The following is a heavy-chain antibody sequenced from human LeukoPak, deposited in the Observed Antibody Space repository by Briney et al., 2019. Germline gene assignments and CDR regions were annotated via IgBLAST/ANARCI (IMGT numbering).Heavy chain of an antibody. Sequence: PSETLSLTCAVYGGSFSGYYWSWIRQPPGKGLEWIGEINHSGSTNYNPSLKSRVTISVDTSKNQFSLKLSSVTAADTAVYYCARVHMVRGVITTYYFDYWGQGTLVTVSS. CDR1: GGSFSGYY. CDR3: ARVHMVRGVITTYYFDY. CDR2: INHSGST. V-gene: IGHV4-34*01. D-gene: IGHD3-10*01. J-gene: IGHJ4*02.